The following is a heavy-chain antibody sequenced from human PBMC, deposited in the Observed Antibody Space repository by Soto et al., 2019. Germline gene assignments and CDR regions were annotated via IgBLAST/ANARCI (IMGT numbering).Heavy chain of an antibody. Sequence: GGSLRLSCAASGFTFSGSAMHWVRQASGKGLEWVGRIRSKANSYATAYAASVKGRFTISRDDSKNTAYLQMNSLKTEDTAVYYCTPVNYYGSGSYPKTLLLRVWGQGTTVTVSS. CDR3: TPVNYYGSGSYPKTLLLRV. D-gene: IGHD3-10*01. CDR2: IRSKANSYAT. CDR1: GFTFSGSA. J-gene: IGHJ6*02. V-gene: IGHV3-73*01.